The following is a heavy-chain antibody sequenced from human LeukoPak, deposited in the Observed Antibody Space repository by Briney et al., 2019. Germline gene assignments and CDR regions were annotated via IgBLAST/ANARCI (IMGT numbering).Heavy chain of an antibody. CDR2: INAGNGNT. CDR1: GYTFTSYA. J-gene: IGHJ4*02. V-gene: IGHV1-3*01. D-gene: IGHD5-12*01. CDR3: ARDLVEDSGYDSACFDY. Sequence: GASVKVSCKASGYTFTSYAMHWVRQAPGQRLEWMGWINAGNGNTKYSQKFQGRVTMTRDTSTSTVHMELSSLRSEDTAVYYCARDLVEDSGYDSACFDYWGQGALVTVSS.